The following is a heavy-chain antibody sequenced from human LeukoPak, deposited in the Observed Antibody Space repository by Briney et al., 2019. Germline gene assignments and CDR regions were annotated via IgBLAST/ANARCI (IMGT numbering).Heavy chain of an antibody. V-gene: IGHV1-2*06. CDR1: GYTFTSHG. CDR3: ARMHRLAARPGPPAYGY. J-gene: IGHJ4*02. Sequence: ASVKVSCKASGYTFTSHGISWVRQAPGQGLEWMGRINPNSGGTNYAQKFQGRVTMTRHTSISTAYMELSRLRSDDTAVYYCARMHRLAARPGPPAYGYWGQGTLVTVSS. D-gene: IGHD6-6*01. CDR2: INPNSGGT.